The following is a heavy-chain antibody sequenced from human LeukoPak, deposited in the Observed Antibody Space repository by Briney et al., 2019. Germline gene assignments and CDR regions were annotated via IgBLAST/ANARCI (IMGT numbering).Heavy chain of an antibody. Sequence: GGSLRLSCTSSGFTFSSYAMSWVRQAPGKGLEWVSAISGSGGSTYYADSVKGRFTISRDNSKNTLYLQMNSLRAEDTAVYYCAKFNAMTTMTPFDYWGQGTLVTVST. D-gene: IGHD4-17*01. CDR3: AKFNAMTTMTPFDY. V-gene: IGHV3-23*01. J-gene: IGHJ4*02. CDR2: ISGSGGST. CDR1: GFTFSSYA.